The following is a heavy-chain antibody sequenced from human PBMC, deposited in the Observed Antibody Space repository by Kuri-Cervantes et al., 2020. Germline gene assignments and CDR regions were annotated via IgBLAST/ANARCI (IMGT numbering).Heavy chain of an antibody. Sequence: SVKVSCKASGGTFSSYAISWVRQAPGQGLEWMGGIIPIFGTANYAQKFQGRVTITADKSTSTAYMELSSLRSEDTAVYYCARASPYGDYVGYWGQGTLVTVSS. CDR1: GGTFSSYA. CDR2: IIPIFGTA. J-gene: IGHJ4*02. D-gene: IGHD4-17*01. V-gene: IGHV1-69*06. CDR3: ARASPYGDYVGY.